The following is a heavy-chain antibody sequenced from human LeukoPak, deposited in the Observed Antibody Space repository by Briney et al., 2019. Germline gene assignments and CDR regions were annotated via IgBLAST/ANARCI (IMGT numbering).Heavy chain of an antibody. CDR1: GFTFSTYW. CDR3: ARDRLDVGYFEPGFDC. D-gene: IGHD3-9*01. Sequence: QSGGSLRLSCAASGFTFSTYWMHWVRHAPGKGLVWVSRINIDGSSTNYANSVKGRFTISRDNAKNTLYLQMNSLRAEDTAVYYCARDRLDVGYFEPGFDCWGQGTLVTVSS. V-gene: IGHV3-74*01. CDR2: INIDGSST. J-gene: IGHJ4*02.